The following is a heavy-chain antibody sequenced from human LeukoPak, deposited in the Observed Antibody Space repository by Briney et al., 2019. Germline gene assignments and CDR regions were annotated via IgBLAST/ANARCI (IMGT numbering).Heavy chain of an antibody. CDR1: GYTFTGYY. V-gene: IGHV1-2*02. J-gene: IGHJ6*02. D-gene: IGHD2-2*01. CDR3: ARNIVVVPAPYYYGMDV. CDR2: INPNSGGT. Sequence: ASVKVSCKGSGYTFTGYYMHWVRQAPGQGLEWMGWINPNSGGTNYAQKFQGRVTMTRDTSISTAYMELSRLRSDDTAVYYCARNIVVVPAPYYYGMDVWGQGTTVTVSS.